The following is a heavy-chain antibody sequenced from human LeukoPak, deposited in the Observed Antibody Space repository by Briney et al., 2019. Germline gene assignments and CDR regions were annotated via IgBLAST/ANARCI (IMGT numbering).Heavy chain of an antibody. J-gene: IGHJ4*02. CDR3: AKDSRGQWLVPIDY. V-gene: IGHV3-23*01. Sequence: GGTLRLSCAASGFTFSSYGMSWVRQAPGKGLEWVSAISGSGGSTYYADSVKGRFTISRDNSKNTLYLQMNSLRAEDTAVYYCAKDSRGQWLVPIDYWGQGTLVTVSS. CDR2: ISGSGGST. D-gene: IGHD6-19*01. CDR1: GFTFSSYG.